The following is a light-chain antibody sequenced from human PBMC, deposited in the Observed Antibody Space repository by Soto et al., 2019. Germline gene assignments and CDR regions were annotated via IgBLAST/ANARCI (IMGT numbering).Light chain of an antibody. V-gene: IGKV1-12*01. J-gene: IGKJ3*01. Sequence: DIQMTQSPSSVSASVGDRVTITCRASQGISNWLAWYQQKPGKAPKLLIYAASSLHSGVPARFTGSGFGTDFTLTISSLQPEDFATYYCQQANSFPFTFGPGTKVDIK. CDR3: QQANSFPFT. CDR2: AAS. CDR1: QGISNW.